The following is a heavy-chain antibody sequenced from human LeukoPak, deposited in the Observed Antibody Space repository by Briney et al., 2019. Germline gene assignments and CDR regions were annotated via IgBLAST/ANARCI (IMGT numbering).Heavy chain of an antibody. Sequence: KPSEPLSLTCTVSGGSISSYYWSWIRQPAGKGLEWIGRIYTSGSTNYNPSLKSRVTMSVDTSKNQFSLKLSSVTAADTAVYYCARDRGDGYNAYFDYWGQGTLVTVSS. D-gene: IGHD5-24*01. CDR2: IYTSGST. CDR1: GGSISSYY. CDR3: ARDRGDGYNAYFDY. V-gene: IGHV4-4*07. J-gene: IGHJ4*02.